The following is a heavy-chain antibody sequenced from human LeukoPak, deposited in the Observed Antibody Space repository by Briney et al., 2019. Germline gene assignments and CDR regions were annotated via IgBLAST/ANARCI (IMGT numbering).Heavy chain of an antibody. Sequence: PGGSLRLSCAASGFSFSGSWMSWVRQTPGKRLEWAGHIKPDGSAKFYDDSVKGRFTISRDNAHNSLYLQMNSLRAEDTAMYCCVTWGGGSHWGQGTLVTVSS. CDR2: IKPDGSAK. CDR3: VTWGGGSH. CDR1: GFSFSGSW. V-gene: IGHV3-7*01. J-gene: IGHJ4*02. D-gene: IGHD2-15*01.